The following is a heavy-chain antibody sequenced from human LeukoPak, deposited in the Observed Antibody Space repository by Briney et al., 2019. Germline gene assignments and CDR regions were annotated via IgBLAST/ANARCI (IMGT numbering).Heavy chain of an antibody. CDR1: GFTFSSYA. J-gene: IGHJ4*02. CDR2: ISSSGSTI. V-gene: IGHV3-11*04. CDR3: AREGFTIFGVVVYFDY. Sequence: PGGSLRLSCAASGFTFSSYAMSWIRQAPGKGLEWVSYISSSGSTIYYADSVKGRFTISRDNAKNSLYLQMNSLRAEDTAVYYCAREGFTIFGVVVYFDYWGQGTLVTVSS. D-gene: IGHD3-3*01.